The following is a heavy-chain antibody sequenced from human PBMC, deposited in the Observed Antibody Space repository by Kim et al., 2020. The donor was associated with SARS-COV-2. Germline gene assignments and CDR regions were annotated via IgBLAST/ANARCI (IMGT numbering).Heavy chain of an antibody. D-gene: IGHD3-3*01. CDR1: GFTFSDYY. CDR3: ARYLRFLEWPSSMWDNWFDP. CDR2: ISSSSSYT. V-gene: IGHV3-11*06. J-gene: IGHJ5*02. Sequence: GGSLRLSCAASGFTFSDYYMSWIRQAPGKGLEWVSYISSSSSYTNYADSVKGRFTISRDNAKNSLYLQMNSLRAEDTAVYYCARYLRFLEWPSSMWDNWFDPWGQGTLVTVSS.